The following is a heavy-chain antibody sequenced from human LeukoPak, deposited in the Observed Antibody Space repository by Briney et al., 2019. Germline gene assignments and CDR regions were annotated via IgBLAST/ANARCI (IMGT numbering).Heavy chain of an antibody. CDR3: ARGRDSRGYQFKGFDY. J-gene: IGHJ4*02. D-gene: IGHD3-22*01. CDR2: IYYTGSP. CDR1: GGSISSTPYY. V-gene: IGHV4-39*02. Sequence: SETLSLTCTVSGGSISSTPYYWGRIRQPPGKGLGWIGSIYYTGSPYYNPSLTSRVTISLNTSKNQFSLKLSSVTAADTAVYYCARGRDSRGYQFKGFDYWGQGTLVTVSS.